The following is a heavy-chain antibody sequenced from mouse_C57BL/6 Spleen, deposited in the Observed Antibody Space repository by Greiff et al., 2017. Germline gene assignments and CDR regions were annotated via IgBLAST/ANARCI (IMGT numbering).Heavy chain of an antibody. CDR1: GYTFTSYW. Sequence: VKLQQPGAELVRPGTSVKLSCKASGYTFTSYWMHWVKQRPGQGLEWIGVIDPSDSYTNYNQKFKGKATLTVDTSSSTAYMQLSSLTSEDSAVYYCARSYYGSSYGFDYWGQGTTLTVSS. J-gene: IGHJ2*01. CDR2: IDPSDSYT. V-gene: IGHV1-59*01. D-gene: IGHD1-1*01. CDR3: ARSYYGSSYGFDY.